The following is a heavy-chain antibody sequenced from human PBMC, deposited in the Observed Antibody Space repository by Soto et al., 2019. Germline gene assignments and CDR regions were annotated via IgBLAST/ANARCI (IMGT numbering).Heavy chain of an antibody. CDR1: GYTFTGYY. J-gene: IGHJ4*02. CDR3: AGTSCSSTTCPTTY. Sequence: QVQLVQSGAEVKKPGASVKVSCKTSGYTFTGYYIYWVRQAPGQGLEWMGWINPHSGGTDSSQKFQGRVTMARDTSISTAYIDLCRLRSDDTAVYYCAGTSCSSTTCPTTYCGQGTLVTVSS. CDR2: INPHSGGT. D-gene: IGHD2-2*01. V-gene: IGHV1-2*02.